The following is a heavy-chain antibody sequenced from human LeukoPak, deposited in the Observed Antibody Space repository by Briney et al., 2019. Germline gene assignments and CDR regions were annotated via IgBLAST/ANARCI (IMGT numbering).Heavy chain of an antibody. J-gene: IGHJ4*02. CDR2: IIPIFGTA. CDR1: GGTFSSYA. Sequence: SVKVSCKASGGTFSSYAIRWVRQAPGQGLEWMGRIIPIFGTANNAQKFQGRVTITTDESTSTAYMELSSLRSEDTAVYYCARDPEVRFPDGWGQGTLVTVSS. V-gene: IGHV1-69*05. D-gene: IGHD3-3*01. CDR3: ARDPEVRFPDG.